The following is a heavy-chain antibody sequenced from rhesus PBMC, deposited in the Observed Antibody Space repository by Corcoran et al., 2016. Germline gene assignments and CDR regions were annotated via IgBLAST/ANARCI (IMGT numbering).Heavy chain of an antibody. CDR2: IYGSGSST. CDR3: ARGGGYSYGYRFDY. Sequence: QVQLQESGPGLVKPSETLSVTCAVYGGSLSSHSLSWFRQPPAEGLEWIGRIYGSGSSTNYNPSLKSRVTLAVDTSKNQLSLKLSSVTAADTAVYYCARGGGYSYGYRFDYWGQGVLVTVSS. CDR1: GGSLSSHS. D-gene: IGHD5-36*01. J-gene: IGHJ4*01. V-gene: IGHV4S11*01.